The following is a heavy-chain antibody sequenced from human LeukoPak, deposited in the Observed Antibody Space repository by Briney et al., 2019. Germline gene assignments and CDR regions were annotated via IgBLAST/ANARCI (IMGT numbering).Heavy chain of an antibody. Sequence: PSETLSLTCTVSGYSITSGYYWGWIRQPPGKGLEWIGSIYHSGSTHYNPSLNSRVTMSVGTSKNQVSLKLSSVTAADTAVYYCARNSGSGWYRYFDLWGRGTLVTVSS. D-gene: IGHD6-19*01. CDR2: IYHSGST. J-gene: IGHJ2*01. CDR3: ARNSGSGWYRYFDL. V-gene: IGHV4-38-2*02. CDR1: GYSITSGYY.